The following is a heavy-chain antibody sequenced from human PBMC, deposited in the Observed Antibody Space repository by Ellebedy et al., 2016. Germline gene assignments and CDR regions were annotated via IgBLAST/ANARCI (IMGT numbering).Heavy chain of an antibody. D-gene: IGHD3-22*01. Sequence: GGSLRLSCAASGFSFSDYYMSWIRQAPGKGLEWVSYISGSSAYTNYAVSVKGRFTISRDTAKNSLYLQMNSLRTEDTAVYYCARDGGGSGSYSWYFDLWGRGTLVTVSS. V-gene: IGHV3-11*06. CDR3: ARDGGGSGSYSWYFDL. CDR1: GFSFSDYY. CDR2: ISGSSAYT. J-gene: IGHJ2*01.